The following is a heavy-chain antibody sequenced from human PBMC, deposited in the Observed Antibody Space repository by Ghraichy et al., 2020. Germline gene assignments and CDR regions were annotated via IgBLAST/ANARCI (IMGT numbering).Heavy chain of an antibody. J-gene: IGHJ6*02. CDR1: GYTFTSYG. D-gene: IGHD3-3*01. CDR3: AREGPYYDFWSGPYYYYGMDV. CDR2: ISAYNGNT. V-gene: IGHV1-18*01. Sequence: ASVKVSCKASGYTFTSYGISWVRQAPGQGLEWMGWISAYNGNTNYAQKLQGRVTMTTDTSTSTAYMQLRSLRSDDTAVYYCAREGPYYDFWSGPYYYYGMDVWGQGTTVTVSS.